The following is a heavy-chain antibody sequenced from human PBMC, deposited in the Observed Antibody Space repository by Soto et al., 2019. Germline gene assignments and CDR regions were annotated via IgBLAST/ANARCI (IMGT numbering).Heavy chain of an antibody. J-gene: IGHJ6*02. D-gene: IGHD3-10*01. CDR3: ARDSGGYYYYYGMDV. V-gene: IGHV4-59*01. Sequence: SETLSLTCTVSGGSISSYYWSWIRQPPGKGLEWIGYIYYSGSTNYNPSLKSRVTISVDTSKNQFSLKLSSVTAADTAVYYCARDSGGYYYYYGMDVWGQGNTVTVSS. CDR1: GGSISSYY. CDR2: IYYSGST.